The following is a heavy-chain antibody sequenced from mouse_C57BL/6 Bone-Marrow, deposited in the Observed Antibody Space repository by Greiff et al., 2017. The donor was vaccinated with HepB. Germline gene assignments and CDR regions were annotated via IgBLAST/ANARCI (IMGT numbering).Heavy chain of an antibody. CDR1: GYTFTSYW. V-gene: IGHV1-64*01. CDR2: IHPNSGST. Sequence: QVQLQQPGAELVKPGASVKLSCKASGYTFTSYWMHWVKQRPGQGLEWIGMIHPNSGSTNYNEKFKSKATLTVDKSSSTAYMQLSSLTSEASAVYYCARSRTPYYSNYLDYWGQGTTLTVSS. CDR3: ARSRTPYYSNYLDY. D-gene: IGHD2-5*01. J-gene: IGHJ2*01.